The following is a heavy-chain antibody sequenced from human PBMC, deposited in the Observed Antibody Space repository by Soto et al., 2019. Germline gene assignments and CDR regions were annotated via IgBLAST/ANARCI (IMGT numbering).Heavy chain of an antibody. CDR1: GYTFTNYG. CDR2: INAYNGNT. J-gene: IGHJ4*02. D-gene: IGHD4-17*01. V-gene: IGHV1-18*01. Sequence: QVQLMQSGAEVKKPGASVKVSCKASGYTFTNYGFSWVRQAPGQGLEWMGWINAYNGNTNYAQKFQGRVTVTTDTSTSKANREVRSLRSDGTAGYSCARGGGGDYAFEYWGRGTLVTVSS. CDR3: ARGGGGDYAFEY.